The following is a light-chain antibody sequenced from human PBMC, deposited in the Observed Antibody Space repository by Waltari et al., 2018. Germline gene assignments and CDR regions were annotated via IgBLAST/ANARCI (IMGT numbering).Light chain of an antibody. CDR3: SSYKATSSFYV. J-gene: IGLJ1*01. CDR1: SSDVGGYNY. Sequence: QSALTQPASVSGSPGQSITISCTGTSSDVGGYNYVSWYQQHPGKAPTLMIYEVSKRPSGVSNRFSGSKSGNTASLTISGLQIEDEADYYCSSYKATSSFYVFAAATKVTVL. CDR2: EVS. V-gene: IGLV2-14*01.